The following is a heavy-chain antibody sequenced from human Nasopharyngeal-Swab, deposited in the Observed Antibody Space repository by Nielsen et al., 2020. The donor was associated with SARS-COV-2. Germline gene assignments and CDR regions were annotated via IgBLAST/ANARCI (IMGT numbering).Heavy chain of an antibody. J-gene: IGHJ4*02. D-gene: IGHD5-18*01. CDR1: GYTFTGYY. CDR2: INSNSGDT. Sequence: ASVKVSCKASGYTFTGYYMHWVRQAPGQGLEWMGRINSNSGDTKYAQKFQGRVTMTRDTSISTADMELSRLRSDDTAVYYCARGNSYGYDYWGQGILAPSPQ. V-gene: IGHV1-2*06. CDR3: ARGNSYGYDY.